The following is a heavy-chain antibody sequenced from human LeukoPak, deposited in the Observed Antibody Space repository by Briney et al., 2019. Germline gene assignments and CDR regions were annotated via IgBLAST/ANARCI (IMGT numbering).Heavy chain of an antibody. J-gene: IGHJ4*02. CDR1: GFTFSSDW. V-gene: IGHV3-7*03. CDR2: IKQDGSEK. CDR3: AKGLKPPVGATSGDY. Sequence: GGSLRLSCAASGFTFSSDWMSWVRQAPGKGLEWVANIKQDGSEKYYVDSVKGRFTISRDNAKNSLYLQMNSLRAEDTAVYYCAKGLKPPVGATSGDYWGQGTLVTVSS. D-gene: IGHD1-26*01.